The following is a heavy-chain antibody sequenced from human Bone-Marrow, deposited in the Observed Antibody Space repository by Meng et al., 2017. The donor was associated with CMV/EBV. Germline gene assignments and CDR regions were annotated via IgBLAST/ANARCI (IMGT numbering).Heavy chain of an antibody. CDR2: ISSSGSTI. J-gene: IGHJ4*02. V-gene: IGHV3-48*03. Sequence: GGSLRLSCAASGFTFSSYEMNWVRQAPGKGLEWVSYISSSGSTIYYADSVKGRFTISRDNAKNSLYLQMNSLRAEDTAVYYCARGGETFWSGYRYFDYWGQGTLVTVSS. D-gene: IGHD3-3*01. CDR1: GFTFSSYE. CDR3: ARGGETFWSGYRYFDY.